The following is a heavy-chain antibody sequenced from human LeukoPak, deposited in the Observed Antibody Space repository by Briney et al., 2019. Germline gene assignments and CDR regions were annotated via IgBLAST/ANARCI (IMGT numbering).Heavy chain of an antibody. Sequence: GASVKVSCKASGYTFTSYAMHWVRQAPGQRLEWMGWINAGNGNTKYSQKFQGRVTITRDTSASTAYMELSSLRSEDTAVYYRARGTLRSHFDYWGQGTLVTVSS. CDR2: INAGNGNT. CDR3: ARGTLRSHFDY. J-gene: IGHJ4*02. CDR1: GYTFTSYA. V-gene: IGHV1-3*01.